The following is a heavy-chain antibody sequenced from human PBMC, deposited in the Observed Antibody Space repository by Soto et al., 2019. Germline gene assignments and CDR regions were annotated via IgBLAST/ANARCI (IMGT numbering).Heavy chain of an antibody. CDR3: ARQWELSGYYYGMDV. Sequence: QVQLVQSGAEVKKPGASVKVSCKASGYTFTSYDINWVRQATGQGLEWMGWMNPNRGHTGYSQKFQGRVTMTRDTSISTAYLELSSLRSEDTAVYYCARQWELSGYYYGMDVGGQGTTLTFSS. CDR2: MNPNRGHT. CDR1: GYTFTSYD. D-gene: IGHD1-26*01. J-gene: IGHJ6*02. V-gene: IGHV1-8*01.